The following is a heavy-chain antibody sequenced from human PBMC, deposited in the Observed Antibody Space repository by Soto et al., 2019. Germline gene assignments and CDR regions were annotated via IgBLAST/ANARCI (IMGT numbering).Heavy chain of an antibody. V-gene: IGHV2-5*02. D-gene: IGHD2-15*01. CDR1: GFSLSTSGVG. Sequence: QLTLKESGPTLVKPTQTLTLTCNFSGFSLSTSGVGVGWIRQPPGKALEWLALIYWDDDKRYSPSLKSRLTITTDTSKNQVVLTTTNMDPVDTATYSCAHSSTVVVVAASWFDPWGQGTLVTVSS. CDR3: AHSSTVVVVAASWFDP. CDR2: IYWDDDK. J-gene: IGHJ5*02.